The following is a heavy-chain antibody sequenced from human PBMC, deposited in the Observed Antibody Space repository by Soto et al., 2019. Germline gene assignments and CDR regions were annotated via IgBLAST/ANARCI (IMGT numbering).Heavy chain of an antibody. D-gene: IGHD6-19*01. CDR1: GGTFSATY. CDR3: ARRGVGIAVAHGGVWFDP. V-gene: IGHV4-34*01. CDR2: INHSGST. J-gene: IGHJ5*02. Sequence: PSETQSLTCATSGGTFSATYWSAVRQPPGKALKCIREINHSGSTNYNPSLKSRVTISVDTSKNQFSLKLSSVTAADTAVYYCARRGVGIAVAHGGVWFDPWGQGTLVTVSS.